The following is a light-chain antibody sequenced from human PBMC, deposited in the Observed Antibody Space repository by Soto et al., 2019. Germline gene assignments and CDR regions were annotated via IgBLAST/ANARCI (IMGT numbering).Light chain of an antibody. CDR3: QQYNSYFFT. CDR2: RAS. Sequence: DIQMTQSPSTLSASVGDRVNITCRASQTIDGWLAWYQQKPGKAPKLLVSRASDLQTGVRSRFSGSGSGTEFTLTISSLQTDDFATYYCQQYNSYFFTFGPGTKVDVK. CDR1: QTIDGW. J-gene: IGKJ3*01. V-gene: IGKV1-5*03.